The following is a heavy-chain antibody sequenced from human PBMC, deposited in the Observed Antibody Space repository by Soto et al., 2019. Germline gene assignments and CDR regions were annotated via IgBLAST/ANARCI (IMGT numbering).Heavy chain of an antibody. Sequence: EVQLVESGGVLVQPGGSLRLSCAVSGFTFSSDWMHWVRQAPGKGLVWVSRINSDGSSTSYADSVKGRFTISRDNAKNTLYLQMNSRRAEDTAVYYCASTVVTGYWGQGTLVTVSS. D-gene: IGHD2-15*01. CDR2: INSDGSST. CDR1: GFTFSSDW. J-gene: IGHJ4*02. CDR3: ASTVVTGY. V-gene: IGHV3-74*01.